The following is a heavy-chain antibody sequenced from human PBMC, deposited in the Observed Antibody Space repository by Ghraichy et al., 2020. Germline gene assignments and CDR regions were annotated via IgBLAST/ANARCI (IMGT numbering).Heavy chain of an antibody. J-gene: IGHJ4*02. CDR2: ISSSSRTI. CDR1: GFTFSSYS. V-gene: IGHV3-48*01. CDR3: ARDASYVDIVATTLVFDY. D-gene: IGHD5-12*01. Sequence: GGSLRLSCAASGFTFSSYSMNWVRQAPGKGLEWVSYISSSSRTIYYADSVKGRFTISRDNAKNSLYLQMNSLRAEDTAVYYCARDASYVDIVATTLVFDYWGQGTLVTVSS.